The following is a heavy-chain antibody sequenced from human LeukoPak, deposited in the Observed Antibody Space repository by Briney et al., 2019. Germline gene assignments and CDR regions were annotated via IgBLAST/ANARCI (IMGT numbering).Heavy chain of an antibody. Sequence: GGSLRLSCAASGFTFSNAWMSWVRQARGKGLEWVGRIKSKTDGGTTDYAAPVKGRFTISRDDSKNTLYLQMNSLKTEDTAVYYCTTSEDGSGWNYYFDYWGQGTLVTVSS. CDR3: TTSEDGSGWNYYFDY. CDR2: IKSKTDGGTT. J-gene: IGHJ4*02. CDR1: GFTFSNAW. D-gene: IGHD6-19*01. V-gene: IGHV3-15*01.